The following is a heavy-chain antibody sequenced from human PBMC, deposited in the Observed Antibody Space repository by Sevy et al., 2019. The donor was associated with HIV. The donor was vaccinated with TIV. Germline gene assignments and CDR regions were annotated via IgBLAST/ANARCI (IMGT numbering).Heavy chain of an antibody. V-gene: IGHV3-30-3*01. CDR1: GFTFNTYS. D-gene: IGHD2-15*01. CDR2: ISSEGVNK. Sequence: GGSLRLSCSVSGFTFNTYSFHWARQAPGMGLEWVSVISSEGVNKYYAYSVRGRFTISRENSKSTLYLQMNNLRAGDTGVYYCARGGILVEGDDRTTPFDFWGQGTLVTVSS. CDR3: ARGGILVEGDDRTTPFDF. J-gene: IGHJ4*02.